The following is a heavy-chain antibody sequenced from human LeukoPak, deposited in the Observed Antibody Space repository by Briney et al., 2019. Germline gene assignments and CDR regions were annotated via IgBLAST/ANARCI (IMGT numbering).Heavy chain of an antibody. CDR1: GFTFSSYA. CDR2: ISYDGSNK. V-gene: IGHV3-30*04. Sequence: GGSLRLSCAASGFTFSSYAMHWVRQAPGKGLEWVAVISYDGSNKYYADSVKGRFTISRDNSKNTLYLQMNSLRAEDTAVYYCARDRVDGSNWFDPWGQGTLVTVSS. J-gene: IGHJ5*02. CDR3: ARDRVDGSNWFDP. D-gene: IGHD5-24*01.